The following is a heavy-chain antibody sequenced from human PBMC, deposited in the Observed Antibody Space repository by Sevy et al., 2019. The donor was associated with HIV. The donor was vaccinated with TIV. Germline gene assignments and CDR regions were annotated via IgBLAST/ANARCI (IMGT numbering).Heavy chain of an antibody. J-gene: IGHJ4*02. Sequence: GGSLRLSCAASEFTFSGYWMNWVRQAPGKGLEWVANIRQDGSEKYYVDSVKGRFPISRDNAKNSLFLQMNSLRADDTAVYYCVREYEGGTAAAGGAFDYWGQGTLVTVSS. CDR2: IRQDGSEK. D-gene: IGHD6-13*01. CDR1: EFTFSGYW. V-gene: IGHV3-7*03. CDR3: VREYEGGTAAAGGAFDY.